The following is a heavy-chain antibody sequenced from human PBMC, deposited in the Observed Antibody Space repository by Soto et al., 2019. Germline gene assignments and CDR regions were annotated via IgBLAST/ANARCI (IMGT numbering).Heavy chain of an antibody. Sequence: QVQLVESGGGVIQPGRSLRLSCAASGFTFSSCGMHWVRQAPGKGLGWVAVVTYEENEIHYADSVKGRFTISRDNSKNMVYLEMDSLRVEDTAVYYCVKEQSSGYWRTADYWGQGTLITVSS. J-gene: IGHJ4*02. V-gene: IGHV3-30*18. CDR1: GFTFSSCG. CDR3: VKEQSSGYWRTADY. D-gene: IGHD5-12*01. CDR2: VTYEENEI.